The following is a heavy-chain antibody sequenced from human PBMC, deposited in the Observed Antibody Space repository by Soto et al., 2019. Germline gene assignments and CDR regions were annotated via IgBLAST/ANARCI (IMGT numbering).Heavy chain of an antibody. CDR3: ARANCSRTSCYWYYYYGMDV. J-gene: IGHJ6*02. D-gene: IGHD2-2*01. CDR2: ISYDGSNK. V-gene: IGHV3-30-3*01. CDR1: GFTFSSYA. Sequence: QVQLVESGGGVVQPGRSVRLSCAASGFTFSSYAMHWVRQAPGKGLEWVAVISYDGSNKYYADSVKGRFTISRDNSKNTLYLQMNSLRAEDTAVYYCARANCSRTSCYWYYYYGMDVWGQGTTVTVSS.